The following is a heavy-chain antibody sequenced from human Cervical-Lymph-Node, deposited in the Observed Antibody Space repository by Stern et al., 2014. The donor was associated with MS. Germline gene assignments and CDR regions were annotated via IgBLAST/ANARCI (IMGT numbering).Heavy chain of an antibody. V-gene: IGHV3-21*01. CDR2: ISSSTSYI. CDR3: ARDNFEYSTESFDY. CDR1: GFTFSSYS. D-gene: IGHD6-6*01. Sequence: EVQLVESGGGLVKPGGSLRLSCAASGFTFSSYSMHWVRQAPGKGLEWVSSISSSTSYIYYAASVKGRITISRDNAKNSLYLQMNSLRAEDTAVYYWARDNFEYSTESFDYWGQGTLVTVSS. J-gene: IGHJ4*02.